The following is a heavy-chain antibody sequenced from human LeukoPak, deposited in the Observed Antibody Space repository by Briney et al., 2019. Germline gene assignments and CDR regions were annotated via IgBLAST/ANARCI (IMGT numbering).Heavy chain of an antibody. J-gene: IGHJ4*02. CDR3: ARQTMVRGVNTFDY. CDR1: GESMIGHY. D-gene: IGHD3-10*01. CDR2: IHHSGGT. Sequence: SETLSLTCAVYGESMIGHYWTWIRQPPGKRLEWIGEIHHSGGTNSNPSLKNRLTMSTDMSKNQFSLKLKSVTAADTAVYYCARQTMVRGVNTFDYWGQGTLVTVSS. V-gene: IGHV4-34*01.